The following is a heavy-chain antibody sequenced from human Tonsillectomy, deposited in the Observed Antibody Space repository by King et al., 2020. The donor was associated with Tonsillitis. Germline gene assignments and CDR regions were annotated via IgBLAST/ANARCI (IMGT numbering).Heavy chain of an antibody. V-gene: IGHV3-21*01. CDR2: ITSSTSYI. D-gene: IGHD3/OR15-3a*01. CDR3: ARGTVGFDP. Sequence: VQLVESGGGLVKAGGSLRLSCAASGFTFSSYTLNWVRQAPGKGLEWVSSITSSTSYIYYADSVKGRFTISRDNAKNSLYLQMNSLRAEDTAVYYCARGTVGFDPWGQGTLVTVSS. J-gene: IGHJ5*02. CDR1: GFTFSSYT.